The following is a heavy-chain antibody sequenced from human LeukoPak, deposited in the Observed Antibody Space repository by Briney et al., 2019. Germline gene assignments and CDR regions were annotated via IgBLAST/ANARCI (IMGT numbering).Heavy chain of an antibody. J-gene: IGHJ4*02. V-gene: IGHV1-2*06. CDR2: INPNGGNT. Sequence: ASVKVSCKASGYTFTGSYIHWVRQAPGQGLEWMGRINPNGGNTNYAQKFQDRVTMTRDTSTSTAYMELRSLRSDDTAVYYCARDLDQYSGRFGGFGHDFWGQGTLVTVSS. D-gene: IGHD1-26*01. CDR1: GYTFTGSY. CDR3: ARDLDQYSGRFGGFGHDF.